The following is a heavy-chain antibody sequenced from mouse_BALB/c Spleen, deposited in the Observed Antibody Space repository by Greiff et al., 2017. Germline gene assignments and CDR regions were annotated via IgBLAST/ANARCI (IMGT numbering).Heavy chain of an antibody. CDR3: ARGYYGNEDAMDY. J-gene: IGHJ4*01. Sequence: VKLVESGPGLVAPSQSLSITCTVSGFSLTSYGVHWVRQPPGKGLEWLGVIWAGGSTNYNSALMSRLSISKDNSKSQVFLKMNSLQTDDTAMYYCARGYYGNEDAMDYWGQGTSVTVSS. CDR1: GFSLTSYG. V-gene: IGHV2-9*02. D-gene: IGHD2-1*01. CDR2: IWAGGST.